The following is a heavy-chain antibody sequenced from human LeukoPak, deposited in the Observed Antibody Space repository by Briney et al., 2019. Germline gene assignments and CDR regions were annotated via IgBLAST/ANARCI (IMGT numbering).Heavy chain of an antibody. Sequence: SVKVSCKASGGTSSSYAISSVRQAPGQGLEWMGGIIPIFGTANYAQKFQGRVTITADESTSTAYMELSSLRSEDTAVYYCARGGTVTTCWFDPWGQGTLVTVSS. D-gene: IGHD4-17*01. V-gene: IGHV1-69*13. J-gene: IGHJ5*02. CDR2: IIPIFGTA. CDR1: GGTSSSYA. CDR3: ARGGTVTTCWFDP.